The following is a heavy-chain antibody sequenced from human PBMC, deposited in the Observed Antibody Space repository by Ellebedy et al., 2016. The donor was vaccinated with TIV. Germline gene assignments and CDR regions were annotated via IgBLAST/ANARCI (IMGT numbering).Heavy chain of an antibody. J-gene: IGHJ3*02. CDR1: GYTFTKYN. V-gene: IGHV1-8*01. Sequence: AASVTVSCKASGYTFTKYNINWVRQSTGQGLEWMGWVNPNSGDTDYAKKFRDRVTMTRDTSTNTAYLELSSLRSEDTAVYYCAREDAFDIWGQGTMVTVSS. CDR3: AREDAFDI. CDR2: VNPNSGDT.